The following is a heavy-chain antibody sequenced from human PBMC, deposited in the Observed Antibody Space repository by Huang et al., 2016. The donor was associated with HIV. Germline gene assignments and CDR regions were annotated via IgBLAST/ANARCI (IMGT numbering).Heavy chain of an antibody. Sequence: QLQLQESGPGLVKPSETLSLTCTVSGSSISSRYYWGWIRQPPGNGLEWIGNIYYSGKISYNPSLKSRVTISVDTSKNHISLKVDSGTAADTAVYYCARPLTGTTALGYWGQGTLVTVSS. J-gene: IGHJ4*02. V-gene: IGHV4-39*01. CDR1: GSSISSRYY. CDR2: IYYSGKI. CDR3: ARPLTGTTALGY. D-gene: IGHD1-20*01.